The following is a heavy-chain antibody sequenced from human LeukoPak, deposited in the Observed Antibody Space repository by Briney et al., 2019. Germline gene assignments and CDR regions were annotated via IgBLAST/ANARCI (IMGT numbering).Heavy chain of an antibody. Sequence: SETLCLSCTVSGGSLGIYYWNWIRQPAGKGLEWIGRIFTSGIANYNPSTQSRGTMSVDTSKNQFSLNLSSVTAADTAVYYCAREISGTYYNPLGYMDVWGKGTTVTVSS. CDR2: IFTSGIA. V-gene: IGHV4-4*07. CDR3: AREISGTYYNPLGYMDV. J-gene: IGHJ6*03. CDR1: GGSLGIYY. D-gene: IGHD3-10*01.